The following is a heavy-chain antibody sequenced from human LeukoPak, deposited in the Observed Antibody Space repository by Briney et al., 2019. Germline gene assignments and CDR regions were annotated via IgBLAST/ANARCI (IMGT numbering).Heavy chain of an antibody. D-gene: IGHD3-10*01. V-gene: IGHV3-7*01. Sequence: PGGSLRLSCAASGFTFSSYWMSWVRQAPGKGLEWVANIRQDGSEKYYVDSVKGRFTISRDNAKNSLYLQMNSLRAEDTAVYYCAGNYGSGSYSFYWGQGTLVTVSS. J-gene: IGHJ4*02. CDR3: AGNYGSGSYSFY. CDR2: IRQDGSEK. CDR1: GFTFSSYW.